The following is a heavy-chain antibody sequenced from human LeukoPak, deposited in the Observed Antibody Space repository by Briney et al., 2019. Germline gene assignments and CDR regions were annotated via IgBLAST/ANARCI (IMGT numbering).Heavy chain of an antibody. J-gene: IGHJ4*02. Sequence: SETLSLTCTVSGGPISSGTYYWGWIRQPLGKGLEWIGYINYSGSTNYNPSLKSRVTMSVDTSKNQFSLKLSSVTAADTAMYYCAREGRQDYVYFDHWGQGSPVTVSS. V-gene: IGHV4-61*01. CDR1: GGPISSGTYY. CDR3: AREGRQDYVYFDH. CDR2: INYSGST. D-gene: IGHD4-17*01.